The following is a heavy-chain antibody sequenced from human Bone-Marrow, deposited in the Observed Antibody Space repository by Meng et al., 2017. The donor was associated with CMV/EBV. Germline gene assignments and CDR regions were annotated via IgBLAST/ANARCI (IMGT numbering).Heavy chain of an antibody. Sequence: SVKVSRKASGGTFSSYAISWVRQAPGQGLEWMGGIIPVFGTANYAQKFQGRVTITTDESTSTAYMELSSLRSEDTAVYYCARDRAIFYRYDYHMDVWGQGTTVTVAS. CDR3: ARDRAIFYRYDYHMDV. J-gene: IGHJ6*02. D-gene: IGHD2-8*01. CDR1: GGTFSSYA. CDR2: IIPVFGTA. V-gene: IGHV1-69*05.